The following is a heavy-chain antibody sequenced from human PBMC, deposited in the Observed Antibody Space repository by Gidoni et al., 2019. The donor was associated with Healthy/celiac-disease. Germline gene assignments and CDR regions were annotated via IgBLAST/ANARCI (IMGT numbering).Heavy chain of an antibody. Sequence: QVQLVESGGGVVQPGRSLRLSCAASGFTFSSYGMHWVRQAPGKGLDWVAVISYDGSNKYYADSVKGRFTISRDNSKNTLYLQMNSLRAEDTAVYYCAKDKNDYVWGSYLPIDYWGQGTLVTVSS. CDR2: ISYDGSNK. CDR3: AKDKNDYVWGSYLPIDY. CDR1: GFTFSSYG. D-gene: IGHD3-16*01. V-gene: IGHV3-30*18. J-gene: IGHJ4*02.